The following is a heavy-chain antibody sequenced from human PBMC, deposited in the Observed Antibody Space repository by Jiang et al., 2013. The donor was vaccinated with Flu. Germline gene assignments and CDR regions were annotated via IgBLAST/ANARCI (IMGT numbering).Heavy chain of an antibody. CDR1: GASISSYY. CDR2: ISYSGTT. J-gene: IGHJ4*02. CDR3: VSTGYSSGWPXRYYFDY. D-gene: IGHD6-19*01. Sequence: GSGLVKPSETLSLTCTVSGASISSYYWSWIRQPPGTALQWIGFISYSGTTSYNPSLKSRVTISVDTSKNQFSLKLNSVTAADTGVYYCVSTGYSSGWPXRYYFDYVGPGNPGPPSPQ. V-gene: IGHV4-59*01.